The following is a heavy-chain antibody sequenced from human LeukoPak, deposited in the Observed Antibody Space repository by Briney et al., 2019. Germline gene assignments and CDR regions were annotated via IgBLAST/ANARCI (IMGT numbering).Heavy chain of an antibody. D-gene: IGHD3-10*01. CDR3: ARVPEGEDAFDI. Sequence: ASVKVSCKASGYTFTSYYMHWVRHAPGQGLEWMGIINPSGGSTSYAQKFQGRVTMTRDTSTSTVYMELSSLRSEDTAVYYCARVPEGEDAFDIWGQGTMVTVSS. CDR2: INPSGGST. J-gene: IGHJ3*02. V-gene: IGHV1-46*01. CDR1: GYTFTSYY.